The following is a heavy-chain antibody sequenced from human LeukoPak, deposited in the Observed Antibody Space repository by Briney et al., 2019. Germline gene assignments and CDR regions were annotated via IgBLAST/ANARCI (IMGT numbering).Heavy chain of an antibody. CDR3: AKDRAKYCSSTSCYQYYFDY. V-gene: IGHV3-23*01. CDR1: GFTFSSYA. CDR2: ISGSGGST. J-gene: IGHJ4*02. D-gene: IGHD2-2*01. Sequence: GGSLRLSCAASGFTFSSYAMSWVRQAPGKGLEWVSAISGSGGSTYYADSVKGRFTISRDNSKNTLYLQMNSLRAEDTAVYYCAKDRAKYCSSTSCYQYYFDYWGQGTLVTVSS.